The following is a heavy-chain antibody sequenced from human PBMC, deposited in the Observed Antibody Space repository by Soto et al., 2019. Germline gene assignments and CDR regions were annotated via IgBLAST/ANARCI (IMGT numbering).Heavy chain of an antibody. CDR2: IWYDGSNK. Sequence: SLRLSCAVSGFTFSNYGMHWVRQAPGKGLEWVAVIWYDGSNKYYADSVKGRFTISRDNSKNTLYLQMNSLRAEDTAVYYCASAADYYGSGSYLVDHWGQGTLVTVSS. D-gene: IGHD3-10*01. V-gene: IGHV3-33*01. CDR1: GFTFSNYG. J-gene: IGHJ4*02. CDR3: ASAADYYGSGSYLVDH.